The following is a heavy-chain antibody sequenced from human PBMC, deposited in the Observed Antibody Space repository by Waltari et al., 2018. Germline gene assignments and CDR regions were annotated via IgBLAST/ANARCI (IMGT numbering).Heavy chain of an antibody. V-gene: IGHV3-30-3*01. CDR2: ISYDGSNK. D-gene: IGHD3-16*01. Sequence: GFTFSSYAMHWVRQAPGKGLEWVAVISYDGSNKYYADSVKGRFTISRDNSKNTLYLQMNSLRAEDTAVYYCARLGATAVNYPFDYWGQGTLVTVSS. CDR1: GFTFSSYA. J-gene: IGHJ4*02. CDR3: ARLGATAVNYPFDY.